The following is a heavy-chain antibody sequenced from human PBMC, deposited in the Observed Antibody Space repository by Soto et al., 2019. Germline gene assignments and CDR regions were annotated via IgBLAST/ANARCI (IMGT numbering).Heavy chain of an antibody. CDR3: TRRDYCSTTGCYSEAFHI. V-gene: IGHV3-73*01. CDR1: GFTFSDSA. D-gene: IGHD2-2*01. CDR2: IRNKANSYAT. J-gene: IGHJ3*02. Sequence: PGGSLRLSCAASGFTFSDSAMHWVRQASGKGLEWVGRIRNKANSYATTYAASMMGRFSISRDDSKNTAYLQMNSLKTEDTAVYYCTRRDYCSTTGCYSEAFHIWGQGTMVTVSS.